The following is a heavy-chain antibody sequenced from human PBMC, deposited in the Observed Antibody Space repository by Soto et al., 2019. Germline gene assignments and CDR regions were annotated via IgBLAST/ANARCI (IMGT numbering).Heavy chain of an antibody. CDR2: ISGSGGTT. V-gene: IGHV3-23*01. J-gene: IGHJ6*02. Sequence: EVQLLESGGGLVQPGGSLRLSCVASGFTFSTYAMSWVRQAPREGLKWVSTISGSGGTTYYADSVKGRFTISRDNSKNTLYLQVNSLRAEDSAKYYCARYCSPTSCTIRYGMDVWGQGTTVTVS. D-gene: IGHD2-15*01. CDR1: GFTFSTYA. CDR3: ARYCSPTSCTIRYGMDV.